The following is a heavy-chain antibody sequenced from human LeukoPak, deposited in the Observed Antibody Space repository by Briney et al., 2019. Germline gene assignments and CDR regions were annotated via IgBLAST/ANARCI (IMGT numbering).Heavy chain of an antibody. D-gene: IGHD6-6*01. Sequence: GESLKISCKGSGYGFTSYWIGWVRQMPGKGLEWMGIIYPGDSDTRYSPSFQGQVTISADKSISTAYLQWSSLKASDTAMYYCARSIAARPDYYYYYGMDVWGQGTTVTVSS. CDR2: IYPGDSDT. CDR3: ARSIAARPDYYYYYGMDV. CDR1: GYGFTSYW. V-gene: IGHV5-51*01. J-gene: IGHJ6*02.